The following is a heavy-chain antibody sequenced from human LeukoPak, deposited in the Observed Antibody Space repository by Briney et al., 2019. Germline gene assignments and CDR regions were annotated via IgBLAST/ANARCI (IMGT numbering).Heavy chain of an antibody. J-gene: IGHJ4*02. D-gene: IGHD6-19*01. CDR2: ISSNGGNT. V-gene: IGHV3-64*01. CDR3: ARRDTSGYFSDY. Sequence: GGSRRLSCAASGFSFSTYAMSWVRQAPGRGLEYVAPISSNGGNTYYPNSMKGRFTISRDNSKNTLYLQMGSLRVEDMAVYYCARRDTSGYFSDYWGQGTLVTVSS. CDR1: GFSFSTYA.